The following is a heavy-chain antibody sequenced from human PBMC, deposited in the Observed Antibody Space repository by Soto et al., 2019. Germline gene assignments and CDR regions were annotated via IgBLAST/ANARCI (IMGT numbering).Heavy chain of an antibody. D-gene: IGHD3-3*01. CDR2: ISYDGSNK. Sequence: QPGGSLRLSCAASGFTFSSYAMHWVRQAPGKGLEWVAVISYDGSNKYYADSVKGRFTISRDNSKNTLYLQMNSLRAEDTAVYYCARETVRFLEWLFTYGMDVWGQGTTVTVSS. CDR1: GFTFSSYA. V-gene: IGHV3-30-3*01. CDR3: ARETVRFLEWLFTYGMDV. J-gene: IGHJ6*02.